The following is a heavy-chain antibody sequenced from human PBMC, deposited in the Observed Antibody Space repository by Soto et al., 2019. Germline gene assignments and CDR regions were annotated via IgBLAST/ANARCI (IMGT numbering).Heavy chain of an antibody. CDR1: GASISDYY. D-gene: IGHD5-12*01. CDR2: FYPSART. Sequence: SATLSLTSTVSGASISDYYSSRIRKCPGEGLDWIGYFYPSARTDHNPSLKSRVTISVDTSKNQFSLELSSLTAADTAVYYCARWSWIIPQHDVWGQGGLVTVSS. CDR3: ARWSWIIPQHDV. V-gene: IGHV4-59*01. J-gene: IGHJ4*02.